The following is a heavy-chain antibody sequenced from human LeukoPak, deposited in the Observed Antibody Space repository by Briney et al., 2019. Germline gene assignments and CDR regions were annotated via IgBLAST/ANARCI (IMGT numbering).Heavy chain of an antibody. CDR2: IYHSGST. CDR1: GYSISSGYY. D-gene: IGHD3-3*01. J-gene: IGHJ6*03. CDR3: AREVGDFWSGYYPTNYYYMDV. V-gene: IGHV4-38-2*02. Sequence: RSSGTLSLTCTVSGYSISSGYYWGWIRQPPGKGLEWIGSIYHSGSTYYNPSLKSRVTISVDTSKNQFSLKLSSVTAADTAVYYCAREVGDFWSGYYPTNYYYMDVWGKGTTVTVSS.